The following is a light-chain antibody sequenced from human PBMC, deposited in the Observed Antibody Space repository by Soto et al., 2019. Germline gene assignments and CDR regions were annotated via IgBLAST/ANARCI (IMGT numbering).Light chain of an antibody. Sequence: EIVLTQSPGTLSLSPGGRATLSCRASQSVSRRLAWYQHRPGQSPRLLISGASMGASGVPVRFSGSGSGTDFTLTISRLEPEDFATYYCQQSYSTPTFGQGTRLEIK. CDR1: QSVSRR. V-gene: IGKV3-20*01. CDR3: QQSYSTPT. CDR2: GAS. J-gene: IGKJ5*01.